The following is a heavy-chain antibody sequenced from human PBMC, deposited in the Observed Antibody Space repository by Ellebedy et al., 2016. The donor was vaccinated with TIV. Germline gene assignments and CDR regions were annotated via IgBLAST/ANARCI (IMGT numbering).Heavy chain of an antibody. CDR3: AGTSGKAHYYYYMDV. V-gene: IGHV4-34*01. D-gene: IGHD5-12*01. CDR2: INHSGST. CDR1: GGSFSGYY. Sequence: SQTLSLTCXVYGGSFSGYYWSWIRQPPGKGLEWIGEINHSGSTNYNPSLKSRVTISVDTSKNQFSLKLSSVTAADTAVYYCAGTSGKAHYYYYMDVWGKGTTVTVSS. J-gene: IGHJ6*03.